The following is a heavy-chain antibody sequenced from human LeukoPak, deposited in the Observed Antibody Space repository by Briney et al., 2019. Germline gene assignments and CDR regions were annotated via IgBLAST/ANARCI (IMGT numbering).Heavy chain of an antibody. CDR2: ISGSGDNT. CDR1: GFTFSNYA. D-gene: IGHD6-13*01. Sequence: GGCLRLSCAASGFTFSNYAMSWVRQAPGKGLEWVSDISGSGDNTYYADSVKGRFTISKDNPKNTVYLQMSSLRVDDTAVYYCAKAASSSWPSYYYGMDVWGQGTTVTVSS. V-gene: IGHV3-23*01. CDR3: AKAASSSWPSYYYGMDV. J-gene: IGHJ6*02.